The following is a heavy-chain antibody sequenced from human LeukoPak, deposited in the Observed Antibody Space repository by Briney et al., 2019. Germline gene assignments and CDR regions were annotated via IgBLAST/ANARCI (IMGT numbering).Heavy chain of an antibody. V-gene: IGHV3-53*01. Sequence: GGSLRLSCAASGFTVSSHYMSWVRQAPGQGLNWVPVIYTGGGTYYADSVKGRFTISRDNSKNTLYLQMNSLRAEDTAVYYCARDDFDYWGQGTLVTVSS. J-gene: IGHJ4*02. CDR1: GFTVSSHY. CDR2: IYTGGGT. CDR3: ARDDFDY.